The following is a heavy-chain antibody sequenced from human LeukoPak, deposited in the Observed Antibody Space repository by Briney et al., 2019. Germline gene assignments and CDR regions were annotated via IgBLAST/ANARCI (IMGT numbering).Heavy chain of an antibody. D-gene: IGHD5-24*01. Sequence: GGSLRLSCAASGFTFSNYAMSWVRQAPGKGLEWVSAISGSASSTYHADSVKGRFTISRDNSKNTLYLQMNSLRADDTAVYYCAMKAVPRPRLHDAFDFRGQGTVVSASS. J-gene: IGHJ3*01. CDR2: ISGSASST. CDR3: AMKAVPRPRLHDAFDF. CDR1: GFTFSNYA. V-gene: IGHV3-23*01.